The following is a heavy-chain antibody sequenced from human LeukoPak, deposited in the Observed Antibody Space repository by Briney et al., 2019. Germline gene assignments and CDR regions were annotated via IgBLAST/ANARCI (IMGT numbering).Heavy chain of an antibody. CDR1: GGSFSGYY. J-gene: IGHJ4*02. V-gene: IGHV4-34*01. Sequence: PSETLSLTCAVYGGSFSGYYWSWIRQPPGKGLEWIGEINHSGSTNYNPSLKSRVTISADTSKNQFSLKLSSVTAADTAVYYCARLRYVSDIVVVPAALDYWGQGTLVTVSS. CDR3: ARLRYVSDIVVVPAALDY. CDR2: INHSGST. D-gene: IGHD2-2*01.